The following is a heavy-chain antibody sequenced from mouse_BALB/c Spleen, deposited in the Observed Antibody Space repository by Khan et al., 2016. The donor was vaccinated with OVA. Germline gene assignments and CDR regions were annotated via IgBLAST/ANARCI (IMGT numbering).Heavy chain of an antibody. Sequence: EVELVESGGDLVKPGGSLKLSCAASGFTFSSYSMSWVRQTQDKRLEWVATISSDGDYTYYPDSVKGRFTISRDNAKNTPYLQMSSLKSEDTAMYYCASHLTGSFAYWGQGTLVTVSA. D-gene: IGHD4-1*01. CDR2: ISSDGDYT. CDR3: ASHLTGSFAY. V-gene: IGHV5-6*01. CDR1: GFTFSSYS. J-gene: IGHJ3*01.